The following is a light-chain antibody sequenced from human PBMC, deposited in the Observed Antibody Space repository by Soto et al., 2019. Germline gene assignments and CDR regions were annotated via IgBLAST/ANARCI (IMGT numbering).Light chain of an antibody. V-gene: IGLV2-14*01. Sequence: LTQPASVSGSPGQSITISCAGTSSDVGAYNYVSWYQQHPGKAPKLVIYEVGDRPSGVSNRFSGSKSGNTASLTISGLQAEDEADYYCSSYTSSTTQVFGGGTKVTVL. CDR2: EVG. J-gene: IGLJ3*02. CDR3: SSYTSSTTQV. CDR1: SSDVGAYNY.